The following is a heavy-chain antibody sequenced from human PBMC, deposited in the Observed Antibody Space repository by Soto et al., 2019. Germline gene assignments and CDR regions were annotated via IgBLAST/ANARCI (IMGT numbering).Heavy chain of an antibody. CDR3: AKYYYGSGSYFFDP. D-gene: IGHD3-10*01. CDR1: GGTFSSYA. V-gene: IGHV1-69*13. CDR2: IIPIFGTA. Sequence: GASVKVSCKASGGTFSSYAISWVRQAPGQGLEWMGGIIPIFGTANYAQKFQSRVTITADESTSTAYMELSSLRSEYTAVYYCAKYYYGSGSYFFDPWGQGTLVTVSS. J-gene: IGHJ5*02.